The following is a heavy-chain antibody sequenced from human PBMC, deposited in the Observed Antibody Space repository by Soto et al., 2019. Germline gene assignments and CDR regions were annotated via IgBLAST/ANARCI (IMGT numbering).Heavy chain of an antibody. CDR2: IVVGSGNT. Sequence: ASVKVSCKASGFTFTSSAVQWVRQARGQRLEWIGWIVVGSGNTNYAQKSQERVTITRDMSTSTAYMELSSLRSEDTAVYYCAAGSYCTNDVCQVYYYYGMDVWGQGTTVTVSS. J-gene: IGHJ6*02. D-gene: IGHD2-8*01. V-gene: IGHV1-58*01. CDR1: GFTFTSSA. CDR3: AAGSYCTNDVCQVYYYYGMDV.